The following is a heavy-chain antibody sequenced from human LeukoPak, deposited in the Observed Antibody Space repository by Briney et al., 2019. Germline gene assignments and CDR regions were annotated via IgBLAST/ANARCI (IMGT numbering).Heavy chain of an antibody. CDR1: GGSISSYY. Sequence: ASETLSLTCTVSGGSISSYYWSWIRQPPGKGLEWIGYIYYSGSTNYTPSLKSRVTISVDTSKNQFSLKLSSVTAADTAVYYCARQRFLEWPLGPWGQGTLVTVSS. CDR3: ARQRFLEWPLGP. CDR2: IYYSGST. D-gene: IGHD3-3*01. V-gene: IGHV4-59*08. J-gene: IGHJ5*02.